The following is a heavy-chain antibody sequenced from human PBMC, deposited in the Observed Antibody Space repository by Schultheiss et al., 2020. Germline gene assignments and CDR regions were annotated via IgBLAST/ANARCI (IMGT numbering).Heavy chain of an antibody. CDR3: ARDLGVTTETTGVGGY. CDR1: GFTFSSYW. V-gene: IGHV3-74*01. CDR2: VNSDGRGT. J-gene: IGHJ4*02. Sequence: GGSLRLSCAASGFTFSSYWMHWVRQAPGKGLVWVSRVNSDGRGTSYADSVRGRFTISRDNAKNTLYLQMSSLRDEDTAVYYCARDLGVTTETTGVGGYWGQGSLVNVYS. D-gene: IGHD4-17*01.